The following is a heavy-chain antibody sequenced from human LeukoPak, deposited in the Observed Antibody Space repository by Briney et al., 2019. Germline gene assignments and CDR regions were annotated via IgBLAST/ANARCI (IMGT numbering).Heavy chain of an antibody. D-gene: IGHD3-10*01. CDR1: GGSISSGAYY. CDR2: IYYSGST. V-gene: IGHV4-31*03. J-gene: IGHJ4*02. CDR3: ARDFTDYGSGSYYYYFDY. Sequence: SQTLSLTCTVSGGSISSGAYYWSWIRQHPGKGLEWIGYIYYSGSTYYNPSLKSRVTISVDTSKNQFSLKLSSVTAADTAVYYCARDFTDYGSGSYYYYFDYWGQGTLVTVSS.